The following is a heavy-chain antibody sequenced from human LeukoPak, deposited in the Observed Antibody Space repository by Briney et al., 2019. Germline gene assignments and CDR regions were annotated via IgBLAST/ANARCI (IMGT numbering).Heavy chain of an antibody. Sequence: SETLSLTCTVSGYSISSGYYWGWIRQPPGKGLEWIGSIYHSGSTYYNPSLKSRVTISVDTSKNQFSLKLSSVTAADTAVYYCARESLRGYDFWSGYYKVDYWGQGTLVPVSS. CDR1: GYSISSGYY. CDR2: IYHSGST. CDR3: ARESLRGYDFWSGYYKVDY. J-gene: IGHJ4*02. V-gene: IGHV4-38-2*02. D-gene: IGHD3-3*01.